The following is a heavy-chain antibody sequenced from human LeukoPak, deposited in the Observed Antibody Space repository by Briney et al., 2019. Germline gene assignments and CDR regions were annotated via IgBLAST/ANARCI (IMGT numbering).Heavy chain of an antibody. CDR2: ISSSGRTI. J-gene: IGHJ6*02. V-gene: IGHV3-48*03. D-gene: IGHD3-10*02. CDR1: GFTFSTYE. Sequence: GGSLRLSCAASGFTFSTYEMNWVRQAPGKGLEWVSYISSSGRTIYYADSVKGRFTISRDNAKNSLYLQMNSLKAEDTAIYYCAKDVRPGGGGMDVWGQGTTVTVSS. CDR3: AKDVRPGGGGMDV.